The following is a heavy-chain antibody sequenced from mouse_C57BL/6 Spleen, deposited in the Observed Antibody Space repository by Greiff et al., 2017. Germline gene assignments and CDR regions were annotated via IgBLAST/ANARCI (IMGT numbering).Heavy chain of an antibody. CDR3: ARLDYGSSRGGYFDV. D-gene: IGHD1-1*01. Sequence: QVQLQQPGAELVKPGASVKLSCTASGYTFTSYWMHWVQQRPGRGLEWIGRIDPNSGGTKYNEKFKSKATLTVDKPSSTAYMQLSSLTSEDSAVYYCARLDYGSSRGGYFDVWGTGTTVTVSS. J-gene: IGHJ1*03. V-gene: IGHV1-72*01. CDR1: GYTFTSYW. CDR2: IDPNSGGT.